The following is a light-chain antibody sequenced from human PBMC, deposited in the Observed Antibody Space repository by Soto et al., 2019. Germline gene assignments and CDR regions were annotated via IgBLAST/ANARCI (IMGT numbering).Light chain of an antibody. V-gene: IGLV2-14*03. J-gene: IGLJ3*02. CDR2: GNR. Sequence: QSALTQPASVSGSPGQSITISCTGTSSDVGGYNYVSWYQQLPGAAPKLVIFGNRNRPSGVPERFSGSKSDTSASLAITGLQAEDEADYYCQAYDYSLTAFVFGGGTKVTVL. CDR3: QAYDYSLTAFV. CDR1: SSDVGGYNY.